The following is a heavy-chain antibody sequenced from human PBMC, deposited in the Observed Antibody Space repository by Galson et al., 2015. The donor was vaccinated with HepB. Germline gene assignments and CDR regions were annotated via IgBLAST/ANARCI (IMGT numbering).Heavy chain of an antibody. D-gene: IGHD2-8*01. V-gene: IGHV3-33*01. CDR2: IWYDGSNK. CDR1: GFTFSSYG. J-gene: IGHJ3*02. CDR3: ARDSGIVLMVYASADAFDI. Sequence: SLRLSCAASGFTFSSYGMHWVRQAPGKGLEWVAVIWYDGSNKYYADSVKGRFTISRDNSKNTLHLQMNSLRAEDTAVYYCARDSGIVLMVYASADAFDIWGQGTMVTVSS.